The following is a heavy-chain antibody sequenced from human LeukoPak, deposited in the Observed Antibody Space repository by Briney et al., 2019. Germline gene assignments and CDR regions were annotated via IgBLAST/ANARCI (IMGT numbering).Heavy chain of an antibody. V-gene: IGHV4-39*01. J-gene: IGHJ4*02. CDR1: GGSISSSSYY. D-gene: IGHD1-1*01. CDR3: ARGNGGPTGYFDY. Sequence: TSETLSLTCTVSGGSISSSSYYWGWIRQPPGKGLEWIGSIYYSGSTYYNPSLKSRVTISVDTSKNQFSLKLSSVTAADTAVYYCARGNGGPTGYFDYWGQGTLVTVSS. CDR2: IYYSGST.